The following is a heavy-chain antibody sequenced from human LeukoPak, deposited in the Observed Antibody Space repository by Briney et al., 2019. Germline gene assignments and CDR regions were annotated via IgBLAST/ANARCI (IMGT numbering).Heavy chain of an antibody. CDR1: GFTFSSYA. CDR2: ISGSGGST. D-gene: IGHD3-10*01. J-gene: IGHJ4*02. CDR3: ARDRYYGSGSYYNRYFDY. V-gene: IGHV3-23*01. Sequence: GGSLRLSCAASGFTFSSYAMSWVRQAPGKGLEWVSAISGSGGSTYYADSVKGRFTISRDNSKNTLYLQMNSLRAEDTAVYYCARDRYYGSGSYYNRYFDYWGQGTLVTVSS.